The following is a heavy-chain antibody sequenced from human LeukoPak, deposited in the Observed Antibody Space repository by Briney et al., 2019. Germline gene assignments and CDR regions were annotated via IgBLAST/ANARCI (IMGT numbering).Heavy chain of an antibody. J-gene: IGHJ6*04. CDR1: GYTFTSHY. CDR2: INPSGGST. Sequence: ASVKVSCKASGYTFTSHYMHWVRQAPGQGLEWMGIINPSGGSTSYAQKFQGRVTMTRDTSTSTVYMELSSLRSEDTAVYYCARENSGYHYYYYHGMDVWGKGTTVTVSS. CDR3: ARENSGYHYYYYHGMDV. D-gene: IGHD5-12*01. V-gene: IGHV1-46*01.